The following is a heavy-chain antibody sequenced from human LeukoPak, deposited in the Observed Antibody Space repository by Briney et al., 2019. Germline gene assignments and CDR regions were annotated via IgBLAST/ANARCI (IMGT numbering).Heavy chain of an antibody. Sequence: GSLRLSCAASGFTFINAWMTWVRQAPGKGLEWIGYIYSSGSTYYNPSLKSRVTISVDTSKNRFSLKLSTVTAADTAVYYCARRPTGDPKFDYWGQGTLVTVSS. CDR1: GFTFINAW. CDR3: ARRPTGDPKFDY. V-gene: IGHV4-59*08. D-gene: IGHD7-27*01. J-gene: IGHJ4*02. CDR2: IYSSGST.